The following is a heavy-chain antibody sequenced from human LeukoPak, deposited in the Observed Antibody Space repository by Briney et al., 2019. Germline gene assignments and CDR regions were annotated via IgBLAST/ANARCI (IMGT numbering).Heavy chain of an antibody. J-gene: IGHJ6*02. Sequence: GRSLRLSCAASGLTFSTYGMHWVRQAPGKGLEWVAVISYDGRSQYYGDSVKGRFTVSRDNSRNTLYLQMNSLRADDTAVYYCARIILAREWFGDLASSGMDVWGQGTTVTVSS. V-gene: IGHV3-30*03. CDR3: ARIILAREWFGDLASSGMDV. CDR1: GLTFSTYG. CDR2: ISYDGRSQ. D-gene: IGHD3-10*01.